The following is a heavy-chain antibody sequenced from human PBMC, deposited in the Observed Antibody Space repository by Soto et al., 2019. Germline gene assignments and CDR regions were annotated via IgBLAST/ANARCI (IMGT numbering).Heavy chain of an antibody. V-gene: IGHV4-59*08. J-gene: IGHJ3*02. CDR2: IYYSGST. CDR1: GGSISSYY. D-gene: IGHD5-12*01. CDR3: ARWGWSEVYSGYLSGAFDI. Sequence: SETLSLTCTVSGGSISSYYWSWIRQPPEKGLEWIGYIYYSGSTNYNPSLKSRVTISVDTSKNQFSLKLSSVTAADTAVYYCARWGWSEVYSGYLSGAFDIWGQGTMVTLSS.